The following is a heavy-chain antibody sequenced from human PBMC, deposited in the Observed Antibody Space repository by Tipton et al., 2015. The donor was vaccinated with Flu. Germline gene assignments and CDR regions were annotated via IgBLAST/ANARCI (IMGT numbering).Heavy chain of an antibody. CDR1: GFDFSVYG. J-gene: IGHJ6*01. Sequence: RSLRLSCKVSGFDFSVYGMHWVRQAPGKGLEWVAVIWYDGSNNHYADSVKGRFTISRDNSKNTLYLQMNGLRAEDTAVYYCARDEGVANYYFGMDAWGQGTTVTVSS. CDR2: IWYDGSNN. D-gene: IGHD3-16*01. V-gene: IGHV3-33*01. CDR3: ARDEGVANYYFGMDA.